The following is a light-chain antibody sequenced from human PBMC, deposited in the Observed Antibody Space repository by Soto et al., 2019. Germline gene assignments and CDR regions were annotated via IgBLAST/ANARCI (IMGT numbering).Light chain of an antibody. CDR1: QSVSSY. CDR2: DAS. V-gene: IGKV3-11*01. CDR3: QQRSNWPPPFT. Sequence: EIVLTQSPATLSLSPGERATLSCRASQSVSSYLAWYQQKPGQAPRLLIYDASNRATGIPARFSGSGSGTDFTLTSSSLAPEDFVVYYCQQRSNWPPPFTFGPGTKVDIK. J-gene: IGKJ3*01.